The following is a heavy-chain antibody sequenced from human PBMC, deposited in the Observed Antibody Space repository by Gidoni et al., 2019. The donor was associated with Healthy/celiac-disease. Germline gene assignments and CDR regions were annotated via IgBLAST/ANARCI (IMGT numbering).Heavy chain of an antibody. Sequence: EVQLVESGGVVVQPGGSLRLSCAASGVTLDDYAMPCVRQAPGKGLEWVSLISWDGGSTYYADSVKGRFTISRDNSKNSLYLQMNSLRAEDTALYYCAKGHGYGYYYGMDVWGKGTTVTVSS. CDR3: AKGHGYGYYYGMDV. J-gene: IGHJ6*04. D-gene: IGHD1-1*01. CDR1: GVTLDDYA. CDR2: ISWDGGST. V-gene: IGHV3-43D*03.